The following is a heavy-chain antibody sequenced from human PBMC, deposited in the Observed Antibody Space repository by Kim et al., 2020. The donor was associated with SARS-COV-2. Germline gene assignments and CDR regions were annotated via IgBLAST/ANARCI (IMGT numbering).Heavy chain of an antibody. CDR1: GYTFSSYG. CDR2: ISGYNGDT. CDR3: ARDEALYIGYERGAYFDY. Sequence: ASVKVSCKASGYTFSSYGISWVRQAPGQGLEWMGWISGYNGDTNYAQKFEGRVTLTTDTSASTAYMEVRSLKSDDTALYFCARDEALYIGYERGAYFDYWGQGTLVTVSS. J-gene: IGHJ4*02. V-gene: IGHV1-18*01. D-gene: IGHD5-12*01.